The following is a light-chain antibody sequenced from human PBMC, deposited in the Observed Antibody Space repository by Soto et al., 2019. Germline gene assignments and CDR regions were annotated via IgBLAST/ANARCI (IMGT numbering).Light chain of an antibody. Sequence: QSVLTQPPSASGSPGQSVTISCTGTSSDVGGYNYVSWYQQHPGKAPKLMIYEVNKRPSGVPDRFSGSKSGNTASLTVSGLQAEDEADYYCQSYEGINIYFFGTGTKVTFL. CDR3: QSYEGINIYF. CDR1: SSDVGGYNY. V-gene: IGLV2-8*01. J-gene: IGLJ1*01. CDR2: EVN.